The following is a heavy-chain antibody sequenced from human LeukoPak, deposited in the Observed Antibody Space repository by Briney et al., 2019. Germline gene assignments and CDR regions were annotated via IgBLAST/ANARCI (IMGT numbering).Heavy chain of an antibody. V-gene: IGHV3-23*01. J-gene: IGHJ4*02. CDR1: GFTFSSYW. CDR3: AKDQEVVAAPLPFDY. Sequence: GGSLRLSCAASGFTFSSYWMSWVRQAPGKGLEWVSAISGSGGSTYYADSVKGRFTISRDNSKNTLYLQMNSLRAEDTAVYYCAKDQEVVAAPLPFDYWGQGTLVTVSS. CDR2: ISGSGGST. D-gene: IGHD2-15*01.